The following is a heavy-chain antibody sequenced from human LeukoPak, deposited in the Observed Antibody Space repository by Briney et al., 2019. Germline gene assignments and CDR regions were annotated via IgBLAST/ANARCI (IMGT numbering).Heavy chain of an antibody. Sequence: SETLSLTCAVYGGSFSGYYWSWIRQPPGKGPAWIGEINHSGSTNYNPSLKSRVTISVDTSKNQFSLKLSSVTAADTAVYYCARARHYYGSGSYSGFDPWGQGTLVTVSS. V-gene: IGHV4-34*01. CDR2: INHSGST. CDR3: ARARHYYGSGSYSGFDP. J-gene: IGHJ5*02. D-gene: IGHD3-10*01. CDR1: GGSFSGYY.